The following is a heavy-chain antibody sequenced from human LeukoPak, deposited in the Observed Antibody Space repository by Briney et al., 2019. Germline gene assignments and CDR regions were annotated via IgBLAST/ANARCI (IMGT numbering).Heavy chain of an antibody. CDR2: IKSDGST. J-gene: IGHJ1*01. Sequence: GGSLRLSCAASGFTFNSYWMHWVRHAPGKGLVWVSRIKSDGSTRYADSVKGRFTISRDNAKNTVSLQMTSLRAEDTGVYCCARAPSEIGGYYPEYFRHWGQGTLVIVSS. D-gene: IGHD3-22*01. CDR3: ARAPSEIGGYYPEYFRH. V-gene: IGHV3-74*01. CDR1: GFTFNSYW.